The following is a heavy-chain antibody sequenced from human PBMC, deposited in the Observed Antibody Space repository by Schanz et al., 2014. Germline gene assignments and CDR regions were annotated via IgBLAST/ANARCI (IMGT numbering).Heavy chain of an antibody. CDR3: ARDRRRYCSTASCLHDNWFDP. Sequence: QVQWVQSGADVKKPGTAVKVSCKASEYTFTRHYMHWVRQAPGQGPEFMGWISTFRNEDTNSAQRFQGRLTMTTDTSTSTAYMELRSLRSDDTAVYYCARDRRRYCSTASCLHDNWFDPWGQGTLVIVSS. V-gene: IGHV1-18*04. CDR1: EYTFTRHY. D-gene: IGHD2-2*01. J-gene: IGHJ5*02. CDR2: ISTFRNEDT.